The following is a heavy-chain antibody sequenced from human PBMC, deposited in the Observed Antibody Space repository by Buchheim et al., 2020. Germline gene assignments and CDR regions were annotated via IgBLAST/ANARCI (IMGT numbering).Heavy chain of an antibody. CDR1: GGSISSGDYY. V-gene: IGHV4-30-4*01. CDR3: ARGLRRYYDFWSGYYQNHYFDY. D-gene: IGHD3-3*01. Sequence: QVQLQESGPGLVKPSQTLSLTCTVSGGSISSGDYYWSWIRQPPGKGLEWIGYIYYSGSTYYNPSLKSRVTISVDTSKHQFSLKLSSVTAADTAVYYCARGLRRYYDFWSGYYQNHYFDYWGQGTL. J-gene: IGHJ4*02. CDR2: IYYSGST.